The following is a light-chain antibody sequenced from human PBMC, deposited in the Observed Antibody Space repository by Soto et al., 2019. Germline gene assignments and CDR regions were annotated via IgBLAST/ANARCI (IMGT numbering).Light chain of an antibody. CDR1: QSVNSNY. J-gene: IGKJ1*01. CDR3: QQYDSTPPT. CDR2: GAS. Sequence: EIVLTQSPGTLSLSPGDRATLSCRASQSVNSNYLAWYQRKPGQAPRLLIYGASNRYTDIPYRFSASGSGTDFTLTITRLEAEDFAVYYCQQYDSTPPTFGQGTKVEVK. V-gene: IGKV3-20*01.